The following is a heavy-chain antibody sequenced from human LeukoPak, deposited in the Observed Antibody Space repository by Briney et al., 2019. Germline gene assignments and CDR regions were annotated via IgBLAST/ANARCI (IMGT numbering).Heavy chain of an antibody. J-gene: IGHJ4*02. CDR2: IYISGST. CDR3: ARALNPLPGTYYFDY. CDR1: GASINSHY. D-gene: IGHD2-15*01. V-gene: IGHV4-4*07. Sequence: KSSGTLSLTCTVSGASINSHYWSWIRQPAGKGLEWIGRIYISGSTNYNSSLQSRVTMSVDTSKNQFSLKLSSVTAADTAVYYYARALNPLPGTYYFDYWGQGTLVTVSS.